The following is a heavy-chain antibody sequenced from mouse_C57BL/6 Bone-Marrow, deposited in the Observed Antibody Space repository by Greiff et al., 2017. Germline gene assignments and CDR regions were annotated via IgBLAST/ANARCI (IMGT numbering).Heavy chain of an antibody. V-gene: IGHV8-8*01. CDR1: GFSLSTFGMG. D-gene: IGHD2-3*01. CDR2: IWWDDDK. J-gene: IGHJ4*01. CDR3: ARIAFYDGYYEDYDAMDY. Sequence: QVTLKVSGPGILQPSPTLSLTCSFSGFSLSTFGMGVGWIRQPSGKGLEWLAHIWWDDDKYYNPALKSRPTISKDTSKNQVFHKIANVDTADTATYYCARIAFYDGYYEDYDAMDYWGQGTSVTVSS.